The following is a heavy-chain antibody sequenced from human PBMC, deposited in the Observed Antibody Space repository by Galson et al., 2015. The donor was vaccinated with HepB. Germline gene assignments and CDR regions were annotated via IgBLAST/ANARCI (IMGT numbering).Heavy chain of an antibody. CDR1: GFTFYVYT. CDR3: AKDSGFGGEGY. D-gene: IGHD3-16*01. CDR2: ARGSGTGT. Sequence: SLRLSCAASGFTFYVYTMNWVRQAPGKGLEWVSAARGSGTGTFYADSVRGRFTISRDDSKNTVTLQLNNLRVEDTAIYYCAKDSGFGGEGYWGQGILVTVSS. J-gene: IGHJ4*02. V-gene: IGHV3-23*01.